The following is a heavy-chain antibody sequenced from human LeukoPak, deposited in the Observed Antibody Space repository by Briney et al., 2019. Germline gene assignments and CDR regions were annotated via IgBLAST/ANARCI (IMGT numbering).Heavy chain of an antibody. Sequence: PSETLSLTCTVSGVSISSHYWSWLRQPPGKALEWIGYIYYSGSTNYNHALKSRVSISVDTSKNQFSLKLSSVTAADTAVYYCARYVDTAMVTPYWFDPWGQGTLVTVSS. J-gene: IGHJ5*02. V-gene: IGHV4-59*11. D-gene: IGHD5-18*01. CDR1: GVSISSHY. CDR2: IYYSGST. CDR3: ARYVDTAMVTPYWFDP.